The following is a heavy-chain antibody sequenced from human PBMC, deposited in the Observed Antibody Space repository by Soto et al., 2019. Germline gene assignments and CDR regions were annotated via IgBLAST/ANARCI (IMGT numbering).Heavy chain of an antibody. V-gene: IGHV5-51*01. CDR3: ARLTRKYSSSWPFDY. CDR2: IYPGDSDT. Sequence: GESLKISCKGSGYSFTSYWIGWVRQMPGKGLEWMGIIYPGDSDTRYSPSFQGQVTISADKSISTAYLQWSSLKASDTAMYYCARLTRKYSSSWPFDYWGQGTLVTVSS. CDR1: GYSFTSYW. J-gene: IGHJ4*02. D-gene: IGHD6-13*01.